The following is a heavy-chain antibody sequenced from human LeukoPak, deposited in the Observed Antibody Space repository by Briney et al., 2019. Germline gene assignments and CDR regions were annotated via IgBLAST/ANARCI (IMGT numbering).Heavy chain of an antibody. CDR3: ATDRGYYGSTSGDP. J-gene: IGHJ2*01. V-gene: IGHV1-24*01. CDR1: GYSLTELY. D-gene: IGHD3-10*01. Sequence: ASVKVFCKVSGYSLTELYIFWVRQAPGKGLEWLGGFDPEAGETIYAQKFQGRVTMTEDTSTDTSYMELSSLRSEDTAVYYCATDRGYYGSTSGDPWGRGTLVIVSS. CDR2: FDPEAGET.